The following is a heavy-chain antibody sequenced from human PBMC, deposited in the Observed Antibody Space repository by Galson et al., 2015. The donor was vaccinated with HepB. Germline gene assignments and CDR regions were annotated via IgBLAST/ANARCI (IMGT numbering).Heavy chain of an antibody. J-gene: IGHJ4*02. Sequence: SEPLSLTCTVSGYSISSGYYWGWIRQPPGKGLEWIGSIYHSGSTYYNPSLKSRVTISVDTSKNQFSLKLGSVTAADTAVYYCAREGGGYGDGDGYWGQGTLVTVSS. CDR3: AREGGGYGDGDGY. CDR1: GYSISSGYY. D-gene: IGHD4-17*01. CDR2: IYHSGST. V-gene: IGHV4-38-2*02.